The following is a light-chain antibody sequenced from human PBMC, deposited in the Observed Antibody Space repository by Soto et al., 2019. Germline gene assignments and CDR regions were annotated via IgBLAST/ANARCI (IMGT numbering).Light chain of an antibody. CDR1: SSDFVGYNY. CDR3: SSYTSSSTLV. Sequence: QSVLTQPASVSGSPGQSITISCTGTSSDFVGYNYVSCYQQHPGKAPKLMIYDVINRPSGVSNRFSGSKSGNTASLTFSGLQAEDEADYYCSSYTSSSTLVFGTGTKVTVL. CDR2: DVI. V-gene: IGLV2-14*01. J-gene: IGLJ1*01.